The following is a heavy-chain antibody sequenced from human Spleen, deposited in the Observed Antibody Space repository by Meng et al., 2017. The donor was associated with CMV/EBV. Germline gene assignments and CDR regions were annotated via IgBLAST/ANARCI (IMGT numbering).Heavy chain of an antibody. D-gene: IGHD6-13*01. CDR3: ARHLIAAAGIGWFDP. Sequence: ESLKISCTVSGGSISSSSYYWGWIRQPPGKGLEWIGSIYYSGSTYYNPSLKSRVTISVDTSKNQFSLKLSSVTAADTAVYYCARHLIAAAGIGWFDPWGQGTLVTVSS. CDR2: IYYSGST. J-gene: IGHJ5*02. V-gene: IGHV4-39*01. CDR1: GGSISSSSYY.